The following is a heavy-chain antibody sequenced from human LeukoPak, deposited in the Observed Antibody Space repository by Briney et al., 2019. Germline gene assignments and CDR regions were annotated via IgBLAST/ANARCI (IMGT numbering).Heavy chain of an antibody. Sequence: PGGSLRLSCAASGFSFTNYSVRWVRQAPGKGLEWVALISDDGSNKYYADSVKGRFTISRDNAKNTLYLQMSSLRSEDTAVYYCARTYGSSADAFDIWGQGTMVTVSS. CDR3: ARTYGSSADAFDI. CDR1: GFSFTNYS. CDR2: ISDDGSNK. D-gene: IGHD6-6*01. V-gene: IGHV3-30*04. J-gene: IGHJ3*02.